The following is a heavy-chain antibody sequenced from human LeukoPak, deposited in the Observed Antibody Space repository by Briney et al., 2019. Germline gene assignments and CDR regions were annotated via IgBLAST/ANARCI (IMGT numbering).Heavy chain of an antibody. Sequence: PEGSLRLPCTASGFTFSDYWMTWVRQAPGKGLEWVANIKQDGSAKYYVDSVKGRFTISRDNAKNSLYLQMDSLRVEDTATYYCARWRGSTSERSDYWGQGTLVTVSS. CDR1: GFTFSDYW. D-gene: IGHD2-2*01. J-gene: IGHJ4*02. V-gene: IGHV3-7*01. CDR3: ARWRGSTSERSDY. CDR2: IKQDGSAK.